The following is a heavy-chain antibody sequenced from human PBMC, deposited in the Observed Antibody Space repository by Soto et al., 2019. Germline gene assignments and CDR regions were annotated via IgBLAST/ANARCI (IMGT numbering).Heavy chain of an antibody. V-gene: IGHV4-59*01. J-gene: IGHJ5*01. CDR2: IFYSGST. CDR3: ASISGDPVRNFAS. Sequence: QVQLQESGPGLVKPSETLSLTCTVSGGSISSYYWSWIRQPPGKGLEWIGFIFYSGSTSYNPSRKSRVTIPKDTSEYQYSLKLNSVTAADTAVYYCASISGDPVRNFASWGQGTLVAVSS. CDR1: GGSISSYY. D-gene: IGHD3-10*01.